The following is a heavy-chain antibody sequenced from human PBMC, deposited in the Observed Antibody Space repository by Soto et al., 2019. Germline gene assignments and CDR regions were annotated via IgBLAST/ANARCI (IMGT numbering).Heavy chain of an antibody. Sequence: PSETLSLTCVVSGVSLSDYFWIWIRQPPGMALEWIGEINHLGSINYNPSLKSRVTMSVDTSKNQFSLTLNSVTAADTATYYCARGGISHWAYFYYMDVWDRGTTVT. D-gene: IGHD2-21*01. CDR2: INHLGSI. CDR1: GVSLSDYF. V-gene: IGHV4-34*01. J-gene: IGHJ6*03. CDR3: ARGGISHWAYFYYMDV.